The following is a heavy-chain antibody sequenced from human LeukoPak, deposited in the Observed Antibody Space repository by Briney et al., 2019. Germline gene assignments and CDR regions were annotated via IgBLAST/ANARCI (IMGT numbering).Heavy chain of an antibody. CDR2: IWYDGSNK. CDR3: ARDLGSGCAPWPPTFDP. V-gene: IGHV3-33*01. Sequence: PGRSLRLSCAASGFTFSSYGMHWVRQAPGKGLEWVAVIWYDGSNKYYADSVKGRFTISRDNSKNTLYLQMNSLRAEDTAVYYCARDLGSGCAPWPPTFDPWGQGTLVTVSS. J-gene: IGHJ5*02. D-gene: IGHD3-10*01. CDR1: GFTFSSYG.